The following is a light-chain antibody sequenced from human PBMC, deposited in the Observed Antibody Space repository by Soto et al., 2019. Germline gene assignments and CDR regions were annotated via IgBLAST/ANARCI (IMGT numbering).Light chain of an antibody. CDR2: AAS. CDR3: QQSYSTPT. V-gene: IGKV1-39*01. Sequence: DIQMTQSPSSLSASVGDRVTITCRASQSISSYLNWYQQKPGKAPKLLIYAASSLQSGVPSRFSGSGSGTXXXXXISSLQPEDFETYYCQQSYSTPTFGPGTKVDIK. CDR1: QSISSY. J-gene: IGKJ3*01.